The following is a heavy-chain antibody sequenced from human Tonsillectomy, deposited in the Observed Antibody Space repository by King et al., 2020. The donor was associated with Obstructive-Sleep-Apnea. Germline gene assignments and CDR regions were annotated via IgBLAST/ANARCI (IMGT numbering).Heavy chain of an antibody. Sequence: VQLVESGPEVNKPGESLKISCKSFGYTFVNYWIGWVRQKPGEGLEWMTMINPRDSDIRISPNLRGHATGRITYMEWASLKASDTAIYFCARHNGPRGDQLMWDLWGPGTLVTV. CDR2: INPRDSDI. CDR1: GYTFVNYW. V-gene: IGHV5-51*01. D-gene: IGHD1-1*01. J-gene: IGHJ5*02. CDR3: ARHNGPRGDQLMWDL.